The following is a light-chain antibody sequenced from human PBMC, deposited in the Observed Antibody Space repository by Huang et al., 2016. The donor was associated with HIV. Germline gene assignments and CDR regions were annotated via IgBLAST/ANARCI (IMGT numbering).Light chain of an antibody. J-gene: IGKJ1*01. CDR3: QQYNSWPRT. CDR2: GAS. CDR1: QSVSSN. Sequence: EIVMTQSPATLSVSPGEGATLSCRASQSVSSNLAWYQQKPGQAPRLLIYGASTRATGVPVRVSGSGSGTEFSLTISSLQSEDFAVYYCQQYNSWPRTFGQGTKVEIE. V-gene: IGKV3-15*01.